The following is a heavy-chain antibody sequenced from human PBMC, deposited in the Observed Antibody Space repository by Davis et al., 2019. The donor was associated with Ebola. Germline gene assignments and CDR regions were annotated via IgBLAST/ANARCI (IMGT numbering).Heavy chain of an antibody. J-gene: IGHJ4*01. Sequence: PGGSLRLSCAASGFTFNNYAMSWVRQAPGKGLERVSAISSSGGGTYYAESVKGRFTVSRDNSKKTLFLDINSPTTEDTAVYYCARESGSDGWLPLDHWGQGTLVTVS. V-gene: IGHV3-23*01. CDR1: GFTFNNYA. D-gene: IGHD6-19*01. CDR3: ARESGSDGWLPLDH. CDR2: ISSSGGGT.